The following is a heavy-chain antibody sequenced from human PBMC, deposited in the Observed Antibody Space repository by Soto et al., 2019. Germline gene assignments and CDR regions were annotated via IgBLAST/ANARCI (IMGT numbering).Heavy chain of an antibody. J-gene: IGHJ3*02. CDR2: IWYDGSNK. CDR3: ARDMSDFWSGNDAFDI. D-gene: IGHD3-3*01. V-gene: IGHV3-33*01. Sequence: QVQLVESGGGVVQPGRSLRLSCAASGFTFSSYGMHWVRQAPGKGLAWVAVIWYDGSNKYYADSVKGRFTISRDNSKNTLYLQMNSLRGEDTAVYYCARDMSDFWSGNDAFDIWGQGTMVTVSS. CDR1: GFTFSSYG.